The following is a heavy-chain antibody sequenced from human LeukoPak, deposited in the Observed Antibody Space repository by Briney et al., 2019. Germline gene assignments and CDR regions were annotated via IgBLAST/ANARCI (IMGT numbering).Heavy chain of an antibody. CDR2: IYPGDSDT. V-gene: IGHV5-51*01. CDR3: ARQIAAPAGYYYYYMDV. CDR1: GYSFTSYW. J-gene: IGHJ6*03. D-gene: IGHD6-13*01. Sequence: GESLKISCKGSGYSFTSYWIGWVRQMPGKGLEWMGIIYPGDSDTRYSPSFQGQVTISADKSISTAYLQWSSLKASDTAMYYCARQIAAPAGYYYYYMDVWGKGTTVTVSS.